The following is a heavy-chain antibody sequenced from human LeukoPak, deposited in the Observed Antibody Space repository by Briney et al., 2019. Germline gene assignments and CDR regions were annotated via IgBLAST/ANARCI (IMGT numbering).Heavy chain of an antibody. V-gene: IGHV4-59*01. Sequence: SETLSLTCTVSGGSISTYYWSWIRQPPGKGLEWIGYIYYSGSTNYNPSLKSRVTMSVDTSKNQFSLKLSSVTAADTAVYYCARQDYSDYDFDYWGQGTLVTVSS. CDR3: ARQDYSDYDFDY. CDR2: IYYSGST. D-gene: IGHD4-11*01. CDR1: GGSISTYY. J-gene: IGHJ4*02.